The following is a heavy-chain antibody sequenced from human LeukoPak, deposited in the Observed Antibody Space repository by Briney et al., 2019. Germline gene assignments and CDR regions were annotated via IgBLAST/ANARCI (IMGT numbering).Heavy chain of an antibody. J-gene: IGHJ4*02. CDR1: GFTFSSYW. Sequence: GGSLRLSCAASGFTFSSYWMSWVRQAPGKGLEWVANIKQDGSEKYYVDSVKGRFTISRDNAKNALYLQMNSLRDEDTAVYYCARDMGIAAAGHLYYFDYWGQGTLVTVSS. V-gene: IGHV3-7*01. CDR3: ARDMGIAAAGHLYYFDY. CDR2: IKQDGSEK. D-gene: IGHD6-13*01.